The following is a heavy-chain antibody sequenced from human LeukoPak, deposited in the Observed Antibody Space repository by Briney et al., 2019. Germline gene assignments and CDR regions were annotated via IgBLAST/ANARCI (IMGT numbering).Heavy chain of an antibody. CDR2: IYYSGST. D-gene: IGHD2-2*01. V-gene: IGHV4-59*08. CDR3: ARRPFYCSSTSCHGGAFDI. CDR1: GGSISSYY. J-gene: IGHJ3*02. Sequence: SETLSLTCTVSGGSISSYYWSWIRQPPGKGLEWIGYIYYSGSTNYNPSLKSQVTISVDTSKNQFSLKLSSVTAADTAVYYCARRPFYCSSTSCHGGAFDIWGQGTMVTVSS.